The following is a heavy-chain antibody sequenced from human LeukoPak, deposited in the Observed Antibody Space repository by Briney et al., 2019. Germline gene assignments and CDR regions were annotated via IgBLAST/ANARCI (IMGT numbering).Heavy chain of an antibody. Sequence: GGSLRLSCAASGFTFSSYNMNWVRQAPGKGLEWVSSISSSSSYIYYADSVKGRFTISRDNAKNTLYLQMNSLRAEDMAVYYCARGGWRGLDGYFDLWGRGTLVTVSS. CDR1: GFTFSSYN. D-gene: IGHD6-19*01. CDR3: ARGGWRGLDGYFDL. CDR2: ISSSSSYI. V-gene: IGHV3-21*01. J-gene: IGHJ2*01.